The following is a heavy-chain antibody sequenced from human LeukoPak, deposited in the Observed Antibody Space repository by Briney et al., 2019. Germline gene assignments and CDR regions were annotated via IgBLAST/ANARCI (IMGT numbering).Heavy chain of an antibody. J-gene: IGHJ4*01. CDR3: ATVSIVSGSYAFDY. D-gene: IGHD3-16*01. V-gene: IGHV1-24*01. CDR1: GYTLTELS. CDR2: FDPEDGET. Sequence: ASVKVSCKVSGYTLTELSMHWVRQAPGKGLEWMGGFDPEDGETIYARKFQGRVTMTEDTSTDTAYMELSSLRSEDTAVYYCATVSIVSGSYAFDYWGQGTLVTVSS.